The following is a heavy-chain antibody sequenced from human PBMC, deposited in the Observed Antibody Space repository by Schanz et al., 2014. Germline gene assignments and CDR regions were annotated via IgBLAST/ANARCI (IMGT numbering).Heavy chain of an antibody. D-gene: IGHD1-26*01. CDR2: IKQDESER. CDR3: ARDPSGSYGWFDP. V-gene: IGHV3-7*01. Sequence: EVQLVESGGGLVQPGGSLRLSCAASGFTFSTYCMSWVRQAPGKGLEWVANIKQDESERSYVDSVKGRFTISRDNAKNSLYLQMNSLRAEDTAVYYCARDPSGSYGWFDPWGQGTLVTVSS. CDR1: GFTFSTYC. J-gene: IGHJ5*02.